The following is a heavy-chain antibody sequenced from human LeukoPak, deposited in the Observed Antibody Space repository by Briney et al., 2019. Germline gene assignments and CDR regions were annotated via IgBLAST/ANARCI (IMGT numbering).Heavy chain of an antibody. Sequence: SETLSLTCTVSGGSISSYYWSWIRQPPGKGLEWIGYIYDSGSTKYNPSLKSRVTISVDTSKNQFSLKLSSVTAADTAVYYCARGLNYYDSTAYFYWGQGIPVIVSS. CDR2: IYDSGST. CDR3: ARGLNYYDSTAYFY. CDR1: GGSISSYY. J-gene: IGHJ4*02. V-gene: IGHV4-59*01. D-gene: IGHD3-22*01.